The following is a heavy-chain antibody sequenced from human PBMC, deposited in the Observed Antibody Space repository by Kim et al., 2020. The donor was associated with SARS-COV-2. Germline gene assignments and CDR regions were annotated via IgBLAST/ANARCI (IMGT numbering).Heavy chain of an antibody. D-gene: IGHD5-12*01. J-gene: IGHJ4*02. CDR3: AKSAMATIIPAPFDY. CDR2: ISWNSGSI. V-gene: IGHV3-9*01. Sequence: GGSLRLSCAASGFTFGDYAMHWVRQAPGKGLEWVSGISWNSGSIGYADSVKGRFTISRDNAKNSLYLQMNSLRAEDTALYYCAKSAMATIIPAPFDYWGQGTLVTVSS. CDR1: GFTFGDYA.